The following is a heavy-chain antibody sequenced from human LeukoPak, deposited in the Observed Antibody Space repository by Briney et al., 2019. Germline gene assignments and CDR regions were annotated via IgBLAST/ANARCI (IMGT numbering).Heavy chain of an antibody. CDR1: GGSISRSSYY. CDR2: IYYSGNT. V-gene: IGHV4-39*07. Sequence: PSETLSLTCTISGGSISRSSYYWGWIRQSPGKGLEWIGSIYYSGNTYYNPSLKSRVAISVDTSKNQFSLRLTSVTAADTAVYYCARVPFARFGETKSDPWGQGTQVTVSS. CDR3: ARVPFARFGETKSDP. D-gene: IGHD3-10*01. J-gene: IGHJ5*02.